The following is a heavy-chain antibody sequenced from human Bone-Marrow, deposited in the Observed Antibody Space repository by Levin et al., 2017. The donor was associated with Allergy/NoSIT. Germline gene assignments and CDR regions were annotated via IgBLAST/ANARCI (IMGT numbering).Heavy chain of an antibody. J-gene: IGHJ6*03. CDR2: LDGSSGKT. Sequence: PGGSLRLSCTISGFIFADYAMNWVRQAPGRGLEWVSSLDGSSGKTHYADVVKGRFTISREYSKNTLFLQMNSLRVEDTARYYCAKAGTTVMLDYSYLDVWGEGTAVTVSS. CDR3: AKAGTTVMLDYSYLDV. CDR1: GFIFADYA. V-gene: IGHV3-23*01. D-gene: IGHD4-17*01.